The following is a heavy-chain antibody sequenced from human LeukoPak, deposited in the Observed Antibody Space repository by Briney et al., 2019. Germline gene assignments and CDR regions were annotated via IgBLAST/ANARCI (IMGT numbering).Heavy chain of an antibody. CDR2: TYYRSKWYT. V-gene: IGHV6-1*01. Sequence: SQTLSLTCAISGDSISSTSTAWHWIRQSPSRGLEWLERTYYRSKWYTDYAESVKSRLVINPDTSKNEFSLQMTSVTSSDTAIYFCARGPKTGWFDHWGQGTLVTVSS. D-gene: IGHD3-9*01. CDR3: ARGPKTGWFDH. J-gene: IGHJ5*02. CDR1: GDSISSTSTA.